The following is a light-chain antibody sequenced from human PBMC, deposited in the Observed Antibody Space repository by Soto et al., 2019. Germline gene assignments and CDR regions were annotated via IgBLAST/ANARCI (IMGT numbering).Light chain of an antibody. Sequence: DIQMTQSPSTLSGSVGDRVTITCRASQTISSWLAWYQQKPGKAPKLLIYKASTLKSGVPSRFSGSGSGTEFTLTISSLQPDDFATYYCQQYSSDRTFGQGTKVDIK. J-gene: IGKJ1*01. CDR3: QQYSSDRT. CDR1: QTISSW. V-gene: IGKV1-5*03. CDR2: KAS.